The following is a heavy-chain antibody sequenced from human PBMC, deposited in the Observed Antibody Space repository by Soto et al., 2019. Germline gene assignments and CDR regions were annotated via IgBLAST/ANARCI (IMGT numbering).Heavy chain of an antibody. Sequence: EVQMLESGGDLVQPGGSLRLSCAASGFTFSNYAMSWVRQTPGKGLEWVSTISGTGGSTYYADSVKGRFTISRDNSKNSLYLQMNSLRAEDTSIYYCAKGELLTVVASFDYWGLGTLVTVSS. D-gene: IGHD1-26*01. CDR2: ISGTGGST. V-gene: IGHV3-23*01. CDR3: AKGELLTVVASFDY. J-gene: IGHJ4*02. CDR1: GFTFSNYA.